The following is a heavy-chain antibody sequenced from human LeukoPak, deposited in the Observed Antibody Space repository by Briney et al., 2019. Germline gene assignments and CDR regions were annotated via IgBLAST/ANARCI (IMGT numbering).Heavy chain of an antibody. V-gene: IGHV1-18*01. D-gene: IGHD3-9*01. Sequence: GESLKISCKGSGYSFTSYGISWVRQAPGQGLEWMGWISAYNGNTNYAQKLQGRVTMTTDTSTSTAYMELRSLRSDDTAVYYCARDKGLLRYFDWFDYWGQGTLVTVSS. CDR3: ARDKGLLRYFDWFDY. CDR2: ISAYNGNT. CDR1: GYSFTSYG. J-gene: IGHJ4*02.